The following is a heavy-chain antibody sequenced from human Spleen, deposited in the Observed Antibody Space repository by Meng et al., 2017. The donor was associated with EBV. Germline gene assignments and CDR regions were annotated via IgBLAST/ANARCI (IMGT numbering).Heavy chain of an antibody. J-gene: IGHJ5*02. Sequence: QVQLVTSGSEMKKPGATVTVSCKSSGHTFTSNAMNWVRQAPGQGLEWMGWINTDTGNPTYAQGFTGRFVLSLDTSVSTAYLQITSLKAEDTAVYYCAGVASGSSGFDPWGQGILVTVSS. CDR3: AGVASGSSGFDP. CDR2: INTDTGNP. D-gene: IGHD1-26*01. CDR1: GHTFTSNA. V-gene: IGHV7-4-1*02.